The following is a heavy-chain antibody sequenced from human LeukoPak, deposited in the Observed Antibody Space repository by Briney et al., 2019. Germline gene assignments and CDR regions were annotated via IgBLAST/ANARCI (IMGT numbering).Heavy chain of an antibody. Sequence: GGSLRLSCAASGFTFYTIGMHWVRQAPGKGLEWVAVISFDGSIKYYADSVKGRFTISRDNSKNTLYLQMNSLRAEDTAVYYCAKDRVVSERGGSFWGQGTLVTVSS. CDR3: AKDRVVSERGGSF. J-gene: IGHJ4*02. CDR2: ISFDGSIK. D-gene: IGHD3-16*01. V-gene: IGHV3-30*18. CDR1: GFTFYTIG.